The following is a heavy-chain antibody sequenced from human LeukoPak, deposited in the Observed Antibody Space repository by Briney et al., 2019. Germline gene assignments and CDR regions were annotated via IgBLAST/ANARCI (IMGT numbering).Heavy chain of an antibody. CDR1: GFTFSSYD. J-gene: IGHJ4*02. V-gene: IGHV3-13*01. Sequence: GGSLRLSCAASGFTFSSYDMHWVRQATGKGLEWVSAIGTAGDTYYPGSVKGRFTIPRENAKNSLYLQMNSLRAGDTAVYYCAKALYDSSGYYYDYWGQGTLVTVSS. CDR3: AKALYDSSGYYYDY. CDR2: IGTAGDT. D-gene: IGHD3-22*01.